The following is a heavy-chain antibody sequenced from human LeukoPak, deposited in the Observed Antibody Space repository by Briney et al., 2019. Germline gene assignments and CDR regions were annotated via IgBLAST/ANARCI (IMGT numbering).Heavy chain of an antibody. CDR3: ARDLTVSDFWSGLFDY. Sequence: ASVKVSCKASGYTFTSYYMHWVRQAPGQGLEWMGIINPSGGSTSYAQKFQGRVTMTRDTPTSTVYMELSSLRSEDTAVYYCARDLTVSDFWSGLFDYWGQGTLVTVSS. J-gene: IGHJ4*02. CDR2: INPSGGST. V-gene: IGHV1-46*01. D-gene: IGHD3-3*01. CDR1: GYTFTSYY.